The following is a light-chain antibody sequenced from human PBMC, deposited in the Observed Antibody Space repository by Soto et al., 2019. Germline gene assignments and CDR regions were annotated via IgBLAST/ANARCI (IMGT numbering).Light chain of an antibody. J-gene: IGKJ4*01. CDR3: QQCDNWPLT. V-gene: IGKV3-15*01. Sequence: EIVLTQSPATLSVSPGERVTLSCWASQSVSTNLAWYQQKPGQAPRLLIYGASTRATGIPARFSGSGSGTEFTLTISSLQSEDFGVYYCQQCDNWPLTFGGGTKVDIK. CDR1: QSVSTN. CDR2: GAS.